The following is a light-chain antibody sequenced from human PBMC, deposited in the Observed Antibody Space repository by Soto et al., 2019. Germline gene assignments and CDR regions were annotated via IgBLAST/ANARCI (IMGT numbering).Light chain of an antibody. J-gene: IGKJ1*01. Sequence: DIQMTQSPSTLSASVGDRVTITCRASQSISSWLAWYQQKPGKAPKLLIYKASSLEGGVPSRFSGSGSGTEFTLTISSLQPDDFATYYCQQYNTYLGTFGQGTKVAIK. CDR2: KAS. CDR1: QSISSW. V-gene: IGKV1-5*03. CDR3: QQYNTYLGT.